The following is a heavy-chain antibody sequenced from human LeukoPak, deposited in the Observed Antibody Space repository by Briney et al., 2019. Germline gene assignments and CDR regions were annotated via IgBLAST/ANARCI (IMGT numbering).Heavy chain of an antibody. J-gene: IGHJ4*02. CDR2: INPSGGST. Sequence: ASVKVSCKASGYTFTSYYMHWVRQAPGQGLEWMGIINPSGGSTSYAQKFQGRVTMTRDMSTSTVYMELSSLRSEDTAVYYCARDVVATIAGYYFDYWGQGTLVTVSS. CDR1: GYTFTSYY. CDR3: ARDVVATIAGYYFDY. V-gene: IGHV1-46*01. D-gene: IGHD5-12*01.